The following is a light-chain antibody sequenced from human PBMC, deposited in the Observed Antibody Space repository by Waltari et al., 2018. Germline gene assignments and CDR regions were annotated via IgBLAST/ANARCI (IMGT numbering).Light chain of an antibody. J-gene: IGLJ2*01. CDR2: DVT. CDR3: SSYAGGNNLL. Sequence: QSALTQPASVSGSPGQSITISCSVTKSYVGGYAYVSWYQHHPGKAPKLIIYDVTKGPSGVSNRFSGSKSGNTASLTISGLQAEDEADYYCSSYAGGNNLLFGGGTKVTVL. V-gene: IGLV2-23*02. CDR1: KSYVGGYAY.